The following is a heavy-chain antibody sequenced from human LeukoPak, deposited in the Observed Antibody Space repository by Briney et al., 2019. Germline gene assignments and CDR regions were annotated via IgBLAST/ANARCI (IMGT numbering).Heavy chain of an antibody. J-gene: IGHJ4*02. CDR2: IYWDDDK. Sequence: SGPTLVKPTQTLTLTCSFSGFSLTTRPLGVGWIRQPPGKALEWLAVIYWDDDKRYNPSPRTRLTVTTATSKNQVVLIMTNMDPVDTATYYCAHRRSGYDWNHGDFDYWGQGTLVTVSS. D-gene: IGHD3-22*01. V-gene: IGHV2-5*02. CDR1: GFSLTTRPLG. CDR3: AHRRSGYDWNHGDFDY.